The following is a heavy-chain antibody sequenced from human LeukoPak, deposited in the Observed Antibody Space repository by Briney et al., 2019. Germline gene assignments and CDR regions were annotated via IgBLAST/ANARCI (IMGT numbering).Heavy chain of an antibody. CDR1: GFTFSSYG. J-gene: IGHJ4*02. V-gene: IGHV3-30*18. CDR3: VKDRCGSSCFAYFDY. CDR2: ISYDGSNK. Sequence: GGSLRLSCAASGFTFSSYGMHWVRPAPGKGLEGVAVISYDGSNKYYADSVKGRFTISRDNSKNTLYLQMNSLRAEDTAVYYCVKDRCGSSCFAYFDYWGQGTPVTVSS. D-gene: IGHD2-15*01.